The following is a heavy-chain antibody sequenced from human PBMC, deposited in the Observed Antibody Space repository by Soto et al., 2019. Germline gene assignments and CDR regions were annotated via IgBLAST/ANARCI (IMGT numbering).Heavy chain of an antibody. J-gene: IGHJ4*02. CDR3: ARIVLRYFWSGYYTAQGFDD. Sequence: SGPTLVNPTQTLTLTCTFSGFSLSTSGMCVSWIRQPPGKALEWLALIDWDDDKYYSTSLKTRLTISKDTSKNQVVLTMTNMDPVDTATYYCARIVLRYFWSGYYTAQGFDDWGQGTLVTVSS. D-gene: IGHD3-3*01. CDR1: GFSLSTSGMC. CDR2: IDWDDDK. V-gene: IGHV2-70*01.